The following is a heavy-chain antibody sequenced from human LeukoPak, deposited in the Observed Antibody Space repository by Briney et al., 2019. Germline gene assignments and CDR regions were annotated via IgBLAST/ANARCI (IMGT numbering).Heavy chain of an antibody. D-gene: IGHD6-19*01. CDR3: ARNRASSGAGLIDY. CDR1: GFTFSSYG. Sequence: GGSLRLSCAASGFTFSSYGMHWVRQAPGKGLEWVAVISYDGSNKYYADSVKGRFTISRDNAKNSLYLQMNSLRDEDTAVYYCARNRASSGAGLIDYWGQGTLVTVSS. CDR2: ISYDGSNK. V-gene: IGHV3-30*03. J-gene: IGHJ4*02.